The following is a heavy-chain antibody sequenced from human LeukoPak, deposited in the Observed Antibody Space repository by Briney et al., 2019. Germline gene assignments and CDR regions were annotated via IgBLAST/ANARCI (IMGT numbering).Heavy chain of an antibody. CDR3: ARGDSSGYPEYFQH. CDR2: IIPIFCTA. J-gene: IGHJ1*01. D-gene: IGHD3-22*01. V-gene: IGHV1-69*05. CDR1: GGTFSSYA. Sequence: ASVKVSCKASGGTFSSYAISWVRQAPGQGLEWMGGIIPIFCTANYAQKFQGRVTITTDESTSTAYMELGSLRSEDTAVYYCARGDSSGYPEYFQHWGQGTLVTVSS.